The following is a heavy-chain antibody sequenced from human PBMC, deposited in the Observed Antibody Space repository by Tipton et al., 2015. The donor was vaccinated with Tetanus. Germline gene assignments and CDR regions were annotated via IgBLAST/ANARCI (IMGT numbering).Heavy chain of an antibody. CDR2: ISYDGSNK. CDR3: ARVMEQWLVRGWFDP. J-gene: IGHJ5*02. V-gene: IGHV3-30*03. CDR1: GFTFSSYG. D-gene: IGHD6-19*01. Sequence: QVQLVQSGGGLIQPGGSLRLSCAASGFTFSSYGMHWVRQAPGKGLEWVAVISYDGSNKYYADSVKGRFTISRDNSKNTLYLQMNSLRAEDTAVYYCARVMEQWLVRGWFDPWGQGTLVTVSS.